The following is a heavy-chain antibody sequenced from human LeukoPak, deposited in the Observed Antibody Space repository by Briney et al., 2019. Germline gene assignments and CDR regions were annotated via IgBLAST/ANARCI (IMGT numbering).Heavy chain of an antibody. J-gene: IGHJ4*02. CDR1: GFTFSSYG. CDR3: AKGGPGSSGH. CDR2: ISGSGGST. D-gene: IGHD6-25*01. V-gene: IGHV3-23*01. Sequence: PGGTLRLSCAASGFTFSSYGMSWVRQAPGKGLEWVSAISGSGGSTYYADSVKGRFTISRDNSKNTLYLQMDSLRAEDTAVYYCAKGGPGSSGHWGQGTLVTVSS.